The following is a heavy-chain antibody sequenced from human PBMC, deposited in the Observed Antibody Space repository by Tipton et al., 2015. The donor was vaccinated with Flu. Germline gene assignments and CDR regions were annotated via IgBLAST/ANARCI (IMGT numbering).Heavy chain of an antibody. V-gene: IGHV3-23*01. J-gene: IGHJ4*02. CDR1: GFSFSNYW. CDR3: AKEGGWELSSPHFDY. CDR2: FGGNGGT. Sequence: SLRLSCAASGFSFSNYWMHWVRQAPGKGLEWVSAFGGNGGTYYADSVKGRFTISRDNSKNTLYLQMNSLRAEDTAVYYCAKEGGWELSSPHFDYWGQGTLVTVSS. D-gene: IGHD1-26*01.